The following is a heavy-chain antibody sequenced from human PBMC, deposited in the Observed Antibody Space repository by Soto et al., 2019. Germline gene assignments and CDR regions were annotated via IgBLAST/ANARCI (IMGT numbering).Heavy chain of an antibody. D-gene: IGHD1-26*01. V-gene: IGHV4-59*08. CDR1: GGSISSYY. CDR3: TRRYSGNLDY. J-gene: IGHJ4*02. CDR2: IYYSGST. Sequence: QVQLQESGPGLVKPSETLSLTCTVSGGSISSYYWSWIRQPPGKGLEWIGYIYYSGSTNYNPSLTIRFTISVATFKNQYSLQLSSVTAAVTAVYYCTRRYSGNLDYWVPGTLGSVSS.